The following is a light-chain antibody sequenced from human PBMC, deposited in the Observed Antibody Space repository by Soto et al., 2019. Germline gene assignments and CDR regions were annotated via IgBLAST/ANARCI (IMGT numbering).Light chain of an antibody. CDR1: SSDVGGYNY. J-gene: IGLJ1*01. CDR2: DDD. Sequence: QSVLTQPASVSGSPGQSITISCTGTSSDVGGYNYVSWYQQLPGTAPKLLIYDDDQRPSGIPDRFSGSKSGTSATLGITGFQTGDEADYYCGSWDSSLSAYVFGTGTKLTVL. CDR3: GSWDSSLSAYV. V-gene: IGLV1-51*01.